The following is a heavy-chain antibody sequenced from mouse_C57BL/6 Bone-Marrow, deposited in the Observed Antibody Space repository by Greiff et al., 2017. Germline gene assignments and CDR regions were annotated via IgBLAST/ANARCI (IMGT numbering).Heavy chain of an antibody. V-gene: IGHV1-53*01. CDR1: GYTFTSYW. J-gene: IGHJ2*01. CDR3: AGYYYSNGYFDY. CDR2: INPSNGGT. Sequence: QVQLQQSGTELVKPGASVKLSCKASGYTFTSYWMHWVKQRPGQGLEWIGNINPSNGGTNYNEKFKSKATMTVAQSSSTAYMQLSSPTTEDSAVYNYAGYYYSNGYFDYWGQGTTLTVSS. D-gene: IGHD2-5*01.